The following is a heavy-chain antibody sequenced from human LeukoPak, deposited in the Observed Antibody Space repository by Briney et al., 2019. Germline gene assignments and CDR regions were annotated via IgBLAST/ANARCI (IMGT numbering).Heavy chain of an antibody. D-gene: IGHD2/OR15-2a*01. Sequence: ASVTVSCKVSGYTLTELSMHWVRQAPGKGLEWMGGFDPEDGETIYAQKFQGRVTMTEDTSTDTAYMELSSLRSEDTAVYYCATETLRHLTLDYWGQGTLVTVSS. CDR3: ATETLRHLTLDY. J-gene: IGHJ4*02. V-gene: IGHV1-24*01. CDR2: FDPEDGET. CDR1: GYTLTELS.